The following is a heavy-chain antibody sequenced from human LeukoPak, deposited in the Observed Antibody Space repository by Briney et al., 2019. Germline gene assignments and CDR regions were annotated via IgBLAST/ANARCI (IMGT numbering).Heavy chain of an antibody. D-gene: IGHD3-16*01. J-gene: IGHJ6*02. CDR2: IYYSGST. Sequence: SETLSLTCTASGGSISSYYWSWIRQPPGKGLEWIGYIYYSGSTNYNPSLKSRVTISVDTSKNQFSLKLSSVTAADTAVYYCARHQGEVHYYYGMDVWGQGTTVTVSS. CDR3: ARHQGEVHYYYGMDV. V-gene: IGHV4-59*01. CDR1: GGSISSYY.